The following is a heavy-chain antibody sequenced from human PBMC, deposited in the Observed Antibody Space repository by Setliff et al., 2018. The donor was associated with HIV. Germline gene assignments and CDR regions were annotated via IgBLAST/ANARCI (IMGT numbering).Heavy chain of an antibody. V-gene: IGHV1-46*01. CDR3: ASAGAWQRNALDI. J-gene: IGHJ3*02. Sequence: ASVKVSCKPSGYSFTNHYMHWVRQAPGQGLEWMGVINPTGGSTRNTQKFQGRVAMTRDTSTSQVYMELSSLRSEDTAVYYCASAGAWQRNALDIWGQGTMVTVSS. CDR2: INPTGGST. CDR1: GYSFTNHY.